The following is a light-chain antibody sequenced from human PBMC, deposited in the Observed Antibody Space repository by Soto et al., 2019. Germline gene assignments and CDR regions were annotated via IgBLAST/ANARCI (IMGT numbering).Light chain of an antibody. J-gene: IGKJ5*01. CDR1: QSVGTN. V-gene: IGKV3-15*01. CDR3: QQYKTWSSIT. CDR2: GAS. Sequence: EIVMTQSPATLSVSPGERATLSCRASQSVGTNLAWYQQKHGQAPRLLIYGASTRATGIPDRFSGSGSGTEFTLTISSLQSEDFAVYHCQQYKTWSSITFGQGTRLEIK.